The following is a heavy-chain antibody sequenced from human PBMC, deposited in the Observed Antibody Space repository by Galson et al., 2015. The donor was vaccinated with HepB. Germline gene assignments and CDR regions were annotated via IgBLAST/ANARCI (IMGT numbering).Heavy chain of an antibody. CDR3: AREGGPPSYAGVGLDA. CDR1: GFTFSSSW. V-gene: IGHV3-30*13. J-gene: IGHJ6*02. Sequence: SLRLSCAASGFTFSSSWMSWVRQAPGKGLEWVAFSSHDGNNENYADSLKGRFTVSRDNSKNSLDLQMNSLRTEDTAVYYCAREGGPPSYAGVGLDAWGQGTVITVSS. CDR2: SSHDGNNE. D-gene: IGHD2-8*01.